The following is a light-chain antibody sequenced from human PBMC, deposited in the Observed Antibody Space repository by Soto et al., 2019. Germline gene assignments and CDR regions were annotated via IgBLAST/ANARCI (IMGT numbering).Light chain of an antibody. V-gene: IGLV2-14*01. CDR1: SSDVGAYNS. Sequence: QSALTQPASVSASPGQSITISCTGSSSDVGAYNSVSWFQQHPGKAPKLMIFEVSNRPSGVSNRFSGSKSVNTASLTISGLHSEDEADYYCASYTRSSTWVFGGGTKLTVL. CDR2: EVS. CDR3: ASYTRSSTWV. J-gene: IGLJ3*02.